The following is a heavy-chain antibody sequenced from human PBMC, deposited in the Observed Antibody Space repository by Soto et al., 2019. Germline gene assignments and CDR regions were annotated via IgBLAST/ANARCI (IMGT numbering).Heavy chain of an antibody. D-gene: IGHD2-2*01. CDR2: IFCNGDRR. CDR3: GNDLTPGGLGY. CDR1: GFTCDKYA. V-gene: IGHV3-9*01. Sequence: DVQLVESGGGLVQPGGSLRLSCAGSGFTCDKYAMHWVRQVPGKGLEWVSGIFCNGDRRDYADSVKGRFTISRDNAKRSLYLQMNSLRPDDTALYYCGNDLTPGGLGYWGRGILVAVSS. J-gene: IGHJ4*02.